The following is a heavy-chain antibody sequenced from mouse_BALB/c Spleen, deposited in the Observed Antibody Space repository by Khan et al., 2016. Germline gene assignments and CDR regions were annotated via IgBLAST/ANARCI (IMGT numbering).Heavy chain of an antibody. CDR1: GYTFTNYG. Sequence: QIQLVQSGPELKKPGETVKISCKASGYTFTNYGMNWVKQAPRKGLKWMGWINTYTGEPTYADDFKGRFAFSLETSASTAYLQINNLKNEDTATYFCASYVSSYVMAYWGQGTSVTVSS. CDR2: INTYTGEP. J-gene: IGHJ4*01. D-gene: IGHD1-1*01. V-gene: IGHV9-3-1*01. CDR3: ASYVSSYVMAY.